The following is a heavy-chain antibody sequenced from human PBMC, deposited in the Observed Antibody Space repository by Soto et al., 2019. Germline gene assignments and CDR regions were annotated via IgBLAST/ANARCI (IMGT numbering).Heavy chain of an antibody. J-gene: IGHJ4*02. CDR3: AKLPRSPGYDYIWGSPPWVSGYGHY. Sequence: GGSLRLSCAASGFTFSSYAMSWVRQAPGKGLEWVSAISGSGGSTYYADSVKGRFTISRDNSKNTLYLQMNSLRAEDTAVYYCAKLPRSPGYDYIWGSPPWVSGYGHYWGQGTLVTVSS. D-gene: IGHD3-16*01. CDR1: GFTFSSYA. CDR2: ISGSGGST. V-gene: IGHV3-23*01.